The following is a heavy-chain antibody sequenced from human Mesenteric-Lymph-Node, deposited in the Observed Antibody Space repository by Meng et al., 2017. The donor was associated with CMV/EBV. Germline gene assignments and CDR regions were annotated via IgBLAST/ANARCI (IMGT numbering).Heavy chain of an antibody. CDR3: ARERIDPKKYYGMDV. CDR2: IYYSGST. Sequence: GSLRLSCTVSGGSISSYYWSWIRQPPGKGLEWIGYIYYSGSTNYNPSLKSRVTISVDTSKNQFSLKLSSVTAADTAVYYCARERIDPKKYYGMDVWGQGTTVTVSS. V-gene: IGHV4-59*12. D-gene: IGHD2-15*01. CDR1: GGSISSYY. J-gene: IGHJ6*02.